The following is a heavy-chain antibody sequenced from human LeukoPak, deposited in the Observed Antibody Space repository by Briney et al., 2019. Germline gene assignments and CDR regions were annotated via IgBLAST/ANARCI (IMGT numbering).Heavy chain of an antibody. CDR1: GFTFRIYG. CDR2: ISHTSDSI. V-gene: IGHV3-48*01. D-gene: IGHD5-24*01. J-gene: IGHJ4*02. CDR3: ARATRNGYDY. Sequence: PGGSLRLSCVASGFTFRIYGMNWVRQAPGKGPEWVPYISHTSDSILYADSVEGRFTMSRDNAKKSLYLQMNSLRAEDSAVYYCARATRNGYDYWGQGTLVTVSS.